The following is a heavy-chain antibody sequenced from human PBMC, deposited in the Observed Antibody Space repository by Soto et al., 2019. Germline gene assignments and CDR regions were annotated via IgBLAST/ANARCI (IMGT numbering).Heavy chain of an antibody. CDR2: ISGSGGST. Sequence: EVQLLESGGGLVQPGGSLRLSCAASGFTFSSYAMSWVRQAPGTGLEWVSAISGSGGSTYYSDSVKGRFTISRDNSKNTLYLQMNSLRAEDTAVYYCAKGSSGWDERFDYWGQGTLVTVSS. J-gene: IGHJ4*02. D-gene: IGHD6-19*01. V-gene: IGHV3-23*01. CDR1: GFTFSSYA. CDR3: AKGSSGWDERFDY.